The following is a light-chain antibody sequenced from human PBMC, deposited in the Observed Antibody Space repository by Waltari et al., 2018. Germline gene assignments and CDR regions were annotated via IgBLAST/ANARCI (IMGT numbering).Light chain of an antibody. V-gene: IGKV3-11*01. CDR2: DVS. CDR3: QQRSTWPLT. CDR1: QSVSSH. Sequence: EIVLTQSPATLSLSPGARATLSCRASQSVSSHLAWYQEKPGQAPRLLIYDVSNRATGIPARFSGSGSGTDFTLTISSLEPEDFAVYYCQQRSTWPLTFGRGTKVEIK. J-gene: IGKJ4*01.